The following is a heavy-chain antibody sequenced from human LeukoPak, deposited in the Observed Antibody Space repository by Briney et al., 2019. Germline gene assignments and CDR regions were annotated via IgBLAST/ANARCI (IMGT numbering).Heavy chain of an antibody. CDR2: INPNSGGT. CDR3: ARAEQQLAFGESFS. CDR1: GYTFTGYF. Sequence: ASLKVSCKASGYTFTGYFMHWVRQAPGQGLEWMGWINPNSGGTNYAQKFQGRVTMTRDTSISTAYMELSSLRSEDTAVYYCARAEQQLAFGESFSWGQGTLATVSS. J-gene: IGHJ5*02. V-gene: IGHV1-2*02. D-gene: IGHD6-13*01.